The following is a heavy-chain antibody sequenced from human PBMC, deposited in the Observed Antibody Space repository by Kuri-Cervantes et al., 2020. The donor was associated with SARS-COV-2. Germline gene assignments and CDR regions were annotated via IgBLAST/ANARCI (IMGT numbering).Heavy chain of an antibody. CDR1: GFTFSRFG. J-gene: IGHJ6*02. CDR3: ARRLYDSTGYYRRPFEHGMDV. D-gene: IGHD3-9*01. CDR2: ISFDGNNK. Sequence: GESLKISCAASGFTFSRFGMNWVRQATGKGLEWVADISFDGNNKNFQDSVKGRFTVSRDNSQNTLFLEMNSLRPEDTAVYYCARRLYDSTGYYRRPFEHGMDVWGHGTTVTVSS. V-gene: IGHV3-30*03.